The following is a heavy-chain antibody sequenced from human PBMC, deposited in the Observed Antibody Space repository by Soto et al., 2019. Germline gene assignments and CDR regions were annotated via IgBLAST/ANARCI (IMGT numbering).Heavy chain of an antibody. CDR1: GGTFSSYA. D-gene: IGHD3-3*01. J-gene: IGHJ6*02. V-gene: IGHV1-69*13. CDR2: IIPIFGTA. CDR3: ARVTLNDFWSGYYPPGYYYYGMDV. Sequence: SVKVSCKASGGTFSSYAISWVRQAPGQGLEWMGGIIPIFGTANYAQKFQGRVTITADESTSTAYMELSSLRSEDTAVYYCARVTLNDFWSGYYPPGYYYYGMDVWGQGTTVTVSS.